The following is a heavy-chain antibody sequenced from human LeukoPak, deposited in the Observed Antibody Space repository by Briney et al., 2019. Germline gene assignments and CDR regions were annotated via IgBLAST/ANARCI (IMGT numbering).Heavy chain of an antibody. V-gene: IGHV3-23*01. J-gene: IGHJ3*02. D-gene: IGHD3-22*01. CDR3: AKYRITMIVVGGAFDI. CDR2: ISGSGGRI. CDR1: GFTFSEYG. Sequence: PGGSLRLSCVGSGFTFSEYGMSWVRQAPGKGLEWVSGISGSGGRIHYADSVKGRFTISRDNSKNTLYLQMNSLRAEDTAVYYRAKYRITMIVVGGAFDIWGQGTMVTVSS.